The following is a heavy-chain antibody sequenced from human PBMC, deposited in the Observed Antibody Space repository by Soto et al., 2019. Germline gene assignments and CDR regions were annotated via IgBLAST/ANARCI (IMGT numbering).Heavy chain of an antibody. Sequence: SETLSLTCTVSGGSISSGGYYWSWIRQHPGKGLEWIGYIYYSGSTYYNPSLKSRVTISVDTSKNQFSLKLSSVTAADTAVYYCAHGAFGAARYFDYWGQGTLVTVSS. V-gene: IGHV4-31*03. D-gene: IGHD3-16*01. CDR1: GGSISSGGYY. J-gene: IGHJ4*02. CDR3: AHGAFGAARYFDY. CDR2: IYYSGST.